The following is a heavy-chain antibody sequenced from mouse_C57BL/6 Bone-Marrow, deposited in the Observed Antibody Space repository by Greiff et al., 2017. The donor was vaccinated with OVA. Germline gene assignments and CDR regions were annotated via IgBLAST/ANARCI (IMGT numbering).Heavy chain of an antibody. Sequence: QVQLQQSGAELVRPGASVKLSCKASGYTFTDYYINWVKQRPGQGLEWIARIYPGSGNTYYNEKFKGKATLTAAKSSSTAYMKLSSLTSEDSAVYFCTRDPNYSCSSSFAMGYWGQGTSVTVSA. CDR1: GYTFTDYY. CDR3: TRDPNYSCSSSFAMGY. D-gene: IGHD1-1*01. V-gene: IGHV1-76*01. J-gene: IGHJ4*01. CDR2: IYPGSGNT.